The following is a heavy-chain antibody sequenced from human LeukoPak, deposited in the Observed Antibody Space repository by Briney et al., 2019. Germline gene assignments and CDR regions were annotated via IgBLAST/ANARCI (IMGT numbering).Heavy chain of an antibody. Sequence: ASVKVSCKASGGTFSSYAISWVRQAPGQGLEWMGRIIPILGIANYAQKFQGRVTITADKSTSTAYMELSSLRSEDTAVYYCARESVEMATIYFDYWGQGTLVTVSS. V-gene: IGHV1-69*04. CDR1: GGTFSSYA. J-gene: IGHJ4*02. CDR3: ARESVEMATIYFDY. CDR2: IIPILGIA. D-gene: IGHD5-24*01.